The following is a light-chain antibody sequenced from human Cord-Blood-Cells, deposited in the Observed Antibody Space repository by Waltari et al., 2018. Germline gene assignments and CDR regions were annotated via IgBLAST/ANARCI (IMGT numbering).Light chain of an antibody. J-gene: IGLJ3*02. CDR1: SSDVGGYNY. V-gene: IGLV2-14*03. CDR3: SSCTSSSTLV. Sequence: QSALTQPASVSGSPGQSITISCTGTSSDVGGYNYVSWYQQPPGKAPKLMIYDVSNRPSGVSNRFSGSKSGNTASLTISGLQAEDEADYYCSSCTSSSTLVFGGGTKLTVL. CDR2: DVS.